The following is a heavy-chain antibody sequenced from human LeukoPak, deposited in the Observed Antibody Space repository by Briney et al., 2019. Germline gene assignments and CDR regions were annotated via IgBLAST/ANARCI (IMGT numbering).Heavy chain of an antibody. D-gene: IGHD2-15*01. CDR2: INHSGSA. V-gene: IGHV4-34*01. J-gene: IGHJ1*01. CDR1: GGSFSGYY. CDR3: ARLRSSGYCGGGSCYWADL. Sequence: PSETLSLTCAVYGGSFSGYYWSWIRQPPGKGLEWIGEINHSGSANNNPSLDSRVTMSVDLSKNQFSLNLSYVTAADTAVYYCARLRSSGYCGGGSCYWADLWGPGTLVSVSS.